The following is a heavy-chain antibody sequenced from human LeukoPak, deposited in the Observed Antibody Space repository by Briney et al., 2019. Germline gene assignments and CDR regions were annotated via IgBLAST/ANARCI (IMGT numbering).Heavy chain of an antibody. D-gene: IGHD2-2*01. CDR1: GGSFSGYY. Sequence: SETLSLTCAVYGGSFSGYYWSWIRQPPGKGLEWIGEINHSGSTNYNPSLKSRVTISVDTSKNQFSLKLSSVTATDTAVYYCARSGFGVPAAGEYYFDYWGQGTLVTVSS. CDR2: INHSGST. J-gene: IGHJ4*02. V-gene: IGHV4-34*01. CDR3: ARSGFGVPAAGEYYFDY.